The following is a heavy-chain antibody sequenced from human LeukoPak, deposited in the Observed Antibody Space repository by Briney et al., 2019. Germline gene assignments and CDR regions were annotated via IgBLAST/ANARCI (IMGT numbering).Heavy chain of an antibody. J-gene: IGHJ4*02. CDR1: GGSISSGGYY. CDR2: IYYSGST. V-gene: IGHV4-31*03. D-gene: IGHD6-19*01. Sequence: SETLSLTCTVSGGSISSGGYYWSWIRQHPGKGLEWIGYIYYSGSTYYNPSLKSRVTISVDTSKNQFSLKLSSVTAADTAVYYCARYSSGWYYSDYWGQGTLVTVSS. CDR3: ARYSSGWYYSDY.